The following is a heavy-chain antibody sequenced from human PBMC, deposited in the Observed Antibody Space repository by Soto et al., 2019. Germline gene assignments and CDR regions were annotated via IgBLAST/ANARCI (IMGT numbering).Heavy chain of an antibody. CDR2: IWYDGSNK. CDR3: AKRTPERSSWGYYYYGMDV. Sequence: QVQLVESGGGVVQPGRSLRLSCAASGFTFSSYGMHWVRQAPGKGLEWVAVIWYDGSNKYYADSVKGRFTISRDNSKNTLYLQMNSLRAEDTAVYYCAKRTPERSSWGYYYYGMDVWGQGTTVTVSS. V-gene: IGHV3-33*06. CDR1: GFTFSSYG. J-gene: IGHJ6*02. D-gene: IGHD6-13*01.